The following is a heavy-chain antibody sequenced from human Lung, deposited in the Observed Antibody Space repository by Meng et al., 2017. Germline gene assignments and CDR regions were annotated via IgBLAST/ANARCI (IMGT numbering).Heavy chain of an antibody. J-gene: IGHJ4*02. CDR3: SRGPAVMGGADY. D-gene: IGHD2-2*01. CDR1: CGSISSLHYC. CDR2: VYYNGST. V-gene: IGHV4-39*01. Sequence: QVQLRESGPGLLKRWETLSRTCVVACGSISSLHYCWGWIRQPPGKGLEWIGSVYYNGSTYYNPSLRSRVIISIDTSKNQFSLKMTSVTAADTAVFYWSRGPAVMGGADYWGQGTLVTVSS.